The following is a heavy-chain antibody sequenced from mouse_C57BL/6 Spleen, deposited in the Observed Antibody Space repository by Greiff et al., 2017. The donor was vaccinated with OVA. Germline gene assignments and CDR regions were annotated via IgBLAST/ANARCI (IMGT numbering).Heavy chain of an antibody. Sequence: EVKLQESGPGLVKPSQSLSLTCSVTGYSITSGYYWNWIRQFPGNELEWMGYISYDGSNNYNPSLKNRISITRDTSKNQFFLKLNSVTTEDTATYYCARDGYLYYYAMDYWGQGTSVTVSS. V-gene: IGHV3-6*01. CDR2: ISYDGSN. CDR3: ARDGYLYYYAMDY. J-gene: IGHJ4*01. D-gene: IGHD2-2*01. CDR1: GYSITSGYY.